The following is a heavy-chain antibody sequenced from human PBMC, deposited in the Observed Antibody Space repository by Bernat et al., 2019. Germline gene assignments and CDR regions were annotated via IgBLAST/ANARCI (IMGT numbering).Heavy chain of an antibody. J-gene: IGHJ3*02. CDR2: IKSKTDGGTT. Sequence: VQLVESGGGLVKPGGSLRLSCAASGFTFSNAWMSWVRQAPGKGLEWVGRIKSKTDGGTTDYAAPVKGRFTISRDDSKNTLYLQMNSLKTEDTAVYYCTTGVITFGGVIADAFDIWGQGTMVTVSS. D-gene: IGHD3-16*02. CDR3: TTGVITFGGVIADAFDI. V-gene: IGHV3-15*01. CDR1: GFTFSNAW.